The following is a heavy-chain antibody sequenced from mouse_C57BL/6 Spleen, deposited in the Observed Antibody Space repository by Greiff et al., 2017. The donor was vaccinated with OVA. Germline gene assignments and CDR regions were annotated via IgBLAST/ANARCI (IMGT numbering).Heavy chain of an antibody. Sequence: VKLQQPGAELVRPGSSVKLSCKASGYTFTSYWMHWVKQRPIQGLEWIGNIDPSDSETHYNQKFKDKATLTVDKSSSTAYMQLSSLTSEDSAVYYCARLGRPFMDYRGQGTSVTVSS. CDR2: IDPSDSET. CDR1: GYTFTSYW. V-gene: IGHV1-52*01. D-gene: IGHD4-1*01. J-gene: IGHJ4*01. CDR3: ARLGRPFMDY.